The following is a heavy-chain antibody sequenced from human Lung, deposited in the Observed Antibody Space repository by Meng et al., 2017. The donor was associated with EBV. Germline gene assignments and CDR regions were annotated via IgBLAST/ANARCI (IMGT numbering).Heavy chain of an antibody. CDR3: ARDPSNTSGRYAYFDY. Sequence: QLQLVQSGAEVKKPGASVRVSCKASGYTFTHHGISWIRQAPGQGLEWMGWISCYNGDTNYAQKLQGRVTMTTDTSTNTAYMDLRSLRSDDTAVYYCARDPSNTSGRYAYFDYWGQGTLVTVFS. D-gene: IGHD6-19*01. J-gene: IGHJ4*02. CDR1: GYTFTHHG. CDR2: ISCYNGDT. V-gene: IGHV1-18*01.